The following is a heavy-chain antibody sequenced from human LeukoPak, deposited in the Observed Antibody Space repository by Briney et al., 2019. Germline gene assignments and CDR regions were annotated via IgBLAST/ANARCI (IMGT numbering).Heavy chain of an antibody. V-gene: IGHV1-8*01. D-gene: IGHD6-19*01. CDR3: SRGGPVAGTHKYFQH. Sequence: ASVKVSCKASGYTFTSYDINWERQATGQGLEWMGWMNPNNGNTDYAQTFQGRVTLTRNTSISTAYMELSGLRSEDTAVYYCSRGGPVAGTHKYFQHWGQGTLVTVSS. J-gene: IGHJ1*01. CDR1: GYTFTSYD. CDR2: MNPNNGNT.